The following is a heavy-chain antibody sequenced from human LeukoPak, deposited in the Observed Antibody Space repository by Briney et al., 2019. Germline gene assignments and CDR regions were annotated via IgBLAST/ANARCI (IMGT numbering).Heavy chain of an antibody. V-gene: IGHV4-31*03. CDR1: GGSISSGGYY. J-gene: IGHJ4*02. Sequence: SETLSLTCTVSGGSISSGGYYWSWIRQHPGKGLEWIGCIYYSGSTYYNPSLKSRVTISVDTSKNQFSLKLSSVTAADTAVYYCAREGAGVTATYFDYWGQGTLVTVSS. CDR3: AREGAGVTATYFDY. CDR2: IYYSGST. D-gene: IGHD2-21*02.